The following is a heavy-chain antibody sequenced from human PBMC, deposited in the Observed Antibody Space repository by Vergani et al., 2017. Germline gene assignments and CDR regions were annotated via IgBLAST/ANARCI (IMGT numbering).Heavy chain of an antibody. CDR3: ARDALAVAGTDAFDI. J-gene: IGHJ3*02. CDR2: IWYDGSNK. V-gene: IGHV3-33*08. CDR1: GFTFSSYA. Sequence: QVQLVESGGGVVQPGRSLRLSCAASGFTFSSYAMHWVRQAPGKGLEWVAVIWYDGSNKYYADSVKGRFTISRDNSKNTLYLQMNSLRAEDTAVYYCARDALAVAGTDAFDIWGQGTMVTVSS. D-gene: IGHD6-19*01.